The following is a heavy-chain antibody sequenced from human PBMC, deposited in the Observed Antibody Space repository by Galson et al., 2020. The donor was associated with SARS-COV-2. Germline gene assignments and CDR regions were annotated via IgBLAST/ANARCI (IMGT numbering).Heavy chain of an antibody. D-gene: IGHD3-9*01. CDR1: GFTFSAFG. CDR2: IGHDGNNE. CDR3: AKLGIILRDTFDA. J-gene: IGHJ3*01. V-gene: IGHV3-30*02. Sequence: GGSLRLSCAVSGFTFSAFGMHWVRQAPGKGLEWVAYIGHDGNNEKYADSVKGRFTISRDNSKNTLDLQMNSLRVDDTGVYYCAKLGIILRDTFDAWGQGTMVTVSS.